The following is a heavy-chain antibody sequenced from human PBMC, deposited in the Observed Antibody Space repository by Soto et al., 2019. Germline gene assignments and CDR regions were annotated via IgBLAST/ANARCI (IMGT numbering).Heavy chain of an antibody. V-gene: IGHV3-23*01. J-gene: IGHJ4*02. CDR2: IGGSGYNT. Sequence: EVQLLESGGGLVQPGGSLRLSCAASGFTYSSQVMSWVRQAPAKGLEWVSAIGGSGYNTYYADSVKGRFTISRDNSKNTLYLQMNSLRAEDTAVYYCAKPKLHDSTRWGFDSWGQGTLVIVSS. D-gene: IGHD3-22*01. CDR3: AKPKLHDSTRWGFDS. CDR1: GFTYSSQV.